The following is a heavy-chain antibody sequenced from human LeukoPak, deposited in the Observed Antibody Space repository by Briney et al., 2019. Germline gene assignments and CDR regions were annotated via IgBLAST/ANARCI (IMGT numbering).Heavy chain of an antibody. CDR1: GFTFSTYW. CDR3: ARDSVGIVVVTAIDY. Sequence: GGSLRLSCAASGFTFSTYWMSWVRQAPGKGLEWVANIKQDGSEKYYVDSVKGRFTISRDNAKNSLYLQMNSLRAEDTAVYYCARDSVGIVVVTAIDYWGQGTLVTVSS. D-gene: IGHD2-21*02. V-gene: IGHV3-7*01. CDR2: IKQDGSEK. J-gene: IGHJ4*02.